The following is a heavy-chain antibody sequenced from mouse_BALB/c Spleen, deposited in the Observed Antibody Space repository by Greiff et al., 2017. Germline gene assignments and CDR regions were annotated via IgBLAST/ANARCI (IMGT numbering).Heavy chain of an antibody. J-gene: IGHJ3*01. D-gene: IGHD2-4*01. CDR1: GFTFSSYA. V-gene: IGHV5-9-3*01. CDR3: ARDGDYEN. CDR2: ISSGGSYT. Sequence: EVQGVESGGGLVKPGGSLKLSCAASGFTFSSYAMSWVRQTPEKRLEWVATISSGGSYTYYPDSVKGRFTISRDNAKNTLYLQMSSLRSEDTAMYYCARDGDYENWGQGTLVTVSA.